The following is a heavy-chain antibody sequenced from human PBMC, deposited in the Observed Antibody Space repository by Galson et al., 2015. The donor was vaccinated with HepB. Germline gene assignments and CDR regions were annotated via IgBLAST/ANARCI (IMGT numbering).Heavy chain of an antibody. CDR1: GFTFGDYA. CDR3: TRERGGYYDSSGRAAFDI. CDR2: IRSKAYGGTT. J-gene: IGHJ3*02. D-gene: IGHD3-22*01. Sequence: LRLSCAASGFTFGDYAMSWVRQAPGPGLEWVGFIRSKAYGGTTEYAASVKGRFTISRDDSKSIAYLQMNSLKTEDTAVYYCTRERGGYYDSSGRAAFDIWGQGTMVTVSS. V-gene: IGHV3-49*04.